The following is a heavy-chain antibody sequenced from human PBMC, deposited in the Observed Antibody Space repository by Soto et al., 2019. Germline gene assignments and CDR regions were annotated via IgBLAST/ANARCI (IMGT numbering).Heavy chain of an antibody. Sequence: EVQLLESGGGLEQPGGSLRLSCGASGFALITYGMSWVRQAPGKGLEWVSTISGNGDTTHYADSVKGRFTISRDNSKNTVYLQMNSLRVDDPVIYYCATVFWGVAGPVDHFDYRGQGALVTVSS. V-gene: IGHV3-23*01. D-gene: IGHD6-19*01. CDR2: ISGNGDTT. J-gene: IGHJ4*02. CDR3: ATVFWGVAGPVDHFDY. CDR1: GFALITYG.